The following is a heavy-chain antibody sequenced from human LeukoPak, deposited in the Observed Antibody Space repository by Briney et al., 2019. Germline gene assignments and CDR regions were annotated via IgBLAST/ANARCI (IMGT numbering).Heavy chain of an antibody. Sequence: ASVKVSGKASAYTYTSYAMNWVRQAPGQGLEWMGWISVYNGNTNYAQKLQGRVTMTTDTSTNTAYMELRSLGSDDTAVYYCARHQWLYDLWGQGTLVTVSS. CDR1: AYTYTSYA. J-gene: IGHJ4*02. D-gene: IGHD6-19*01. CDR3: ARHQWLYDL. CDR2: ISVYNGNT. V-gene: IGHV1-18*01.